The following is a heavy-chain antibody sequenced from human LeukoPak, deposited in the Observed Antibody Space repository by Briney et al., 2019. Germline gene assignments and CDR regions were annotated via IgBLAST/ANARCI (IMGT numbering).Heavy chain of an antibody. J-gene: IGHJ4*02. CDR2: IYWDDDK. Sequence: SGPTLVNPTQTLTLTCTFSGFSLSTSGVGVGWIRQPPGKALEWLALIYWDDDKRYSPSLMSRLTITKDTSENQVVLIMTNMEPVDTATYYCAHSEGFDYWGQGTLVTVSS. CDR3: AHSEGFDY. CDR1: GFSLSTSGVG. V-gene: IGHV2-5*02.